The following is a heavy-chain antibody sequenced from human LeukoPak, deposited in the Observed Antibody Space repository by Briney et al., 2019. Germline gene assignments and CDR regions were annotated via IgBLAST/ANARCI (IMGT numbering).Heavy chain of an antibody. J-gene: IGHJ4*02. CDR3: ARGVKPNPYYFDY. CDR2: IIPIFGTA. D-gene: IGHD2-21*01. CDR1: GYTFTGYY. Sequence: SVKVSCKASGYTFTGYYMHWVRQAPGQGLEWMGRIIPIFGTANYAQKFQGRVTTTTDESTSTAYMELSSLRSEDTAVYYCARGVKPNPYYFDYWGQGTLVTVSS. V-gene: IGHV1-69*05.